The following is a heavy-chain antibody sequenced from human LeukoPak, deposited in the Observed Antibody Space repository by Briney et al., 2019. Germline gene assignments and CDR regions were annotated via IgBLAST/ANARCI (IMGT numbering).Heavy chain of an antibody. Sequence: SQTLSLTCTVSGGSISSGAYYWSWIRQPPGKGLEWIGYMCYSGTTYYNPSLKSRFTISVDTSKNQFSLEVTSVTAADTAVYYCARETAYTSGGLYFDYWGPGTLVTVSS. D-gene: IGHD2-2*01. V-gene: IGHV4-30-4*08. CDR1: GGSISSGAYY. CDR3: ARETAYTSGGLYFDY. CDR2: MCYSGTT. J-gene: IGHJ4*02.